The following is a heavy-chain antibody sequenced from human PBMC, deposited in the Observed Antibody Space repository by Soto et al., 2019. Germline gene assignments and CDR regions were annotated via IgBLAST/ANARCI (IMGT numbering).Heavy chain of an antibody. CDR1: GFTFSSYG. J-gene: IGHJ1*01. V-gene: IGHV3-30*18. CDR3: AKDLWQQRVRYFQH. CDR2: ISYDGSNK. D-gene: IGHD6-13*01. Sequence: QVQLVESGGGVVQPGRSLRLSCAASGFTFSSYGMHWVRQAPGKGLEWVAVISYDGSNKYYADSVKGRFTISRDNSKNTLYLEMNSLRAEDTAVYYCAKDLWQQRVRYFQHWGQGTLVTVSS.